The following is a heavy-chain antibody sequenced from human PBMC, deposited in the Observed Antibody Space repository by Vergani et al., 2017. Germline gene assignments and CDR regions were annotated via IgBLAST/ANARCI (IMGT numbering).Heavy chain of an antibody. CDR1: GFISSSYW. V-gene: IGHV3-7*01. D-gene: IGHD3-10*01. CDR3: VRVPLIRRGSGNYGINNYHGMDV. Sequence: EGQLVESGGDWVQRGGSLRLSCAASGFISSSYWMSWVRQAPGKGLEWVANVNQDGSETYYVDSVRGRFTISRDNAKNSIYLQMNSLRAEDTAVYFCVRVPLIRRGSGNYGINNYHGMDVWGQGTTVIVSS. CDR2: VNQDGSET. J-gene: IGHJ6*02.